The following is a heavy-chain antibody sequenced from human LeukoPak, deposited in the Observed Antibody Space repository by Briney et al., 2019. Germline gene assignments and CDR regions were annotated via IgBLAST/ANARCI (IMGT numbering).Heavy chain of an antibody. Sequence: SVKVSCKASGGTFSSYTISWVRQAPGQGLEWMGRIIPILGIANYAQKFQGRVTFTADKSTSTAYMELSSLRSEDTAVYYCARVSAAGTGLGAFDIWGQGTMVTVSS. J-gene: IGHJ3*02. CDR3: ARVSAAGTGLGAFDI. CDR1: GGTFSSYT. V-gene: IGHV1-69*02. D-gene: IGHD6-13*01. CDR2: IIPILGIA.